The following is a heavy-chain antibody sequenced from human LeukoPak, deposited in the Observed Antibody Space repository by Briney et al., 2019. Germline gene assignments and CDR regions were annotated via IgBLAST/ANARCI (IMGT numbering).Heavy chain of an antibody. J-gene: IGHJ3*02. CDR1: GGSISSYY. V-gene: IGHV4-59*08. CDR2: IYYSGST. Sequence: SQTLSLTCTVSGGSISSYYWSWIRQPPGKGLEWIGYIYYSGSTSYSPSLRSRVTILVDTSKNQFSPKLSSVTAADTAVYFCARLTSAAGVWAFDIWGQGTMVTVSS. CDR3: ARLTSAAGVWAFDI. D-gene: IGHD6-13*01.